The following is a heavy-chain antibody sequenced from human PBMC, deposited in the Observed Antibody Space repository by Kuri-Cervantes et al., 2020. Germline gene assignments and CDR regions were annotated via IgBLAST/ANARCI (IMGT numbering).Heavy chain of an antibody. CDR3: ARLYCSGGSCYATFQH. Sequence: LSCAVYGGSFSGYYWSWIRQPPGKGLEWIGYIYYSGSTNYNPSLKSRVTISVDTSKNQFSLKLGSVTAADTAVYYCARLYCSGGSCYATFQHWGQGTLVTVSS. CDR2: IYYSGST. J-gene: IGHJ1*01. CDR1: GGSFSGYY. V-gene: IGHV4-59*12. D-gene: IGHD2-15*01.